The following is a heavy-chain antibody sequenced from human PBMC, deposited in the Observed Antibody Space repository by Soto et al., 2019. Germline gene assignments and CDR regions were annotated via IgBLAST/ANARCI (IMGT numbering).Heavy chain of an antibody. CDR2: IYYSGST. Sequence: TSETLSLPCTVSCGSISSGGYYWSWIRQHPGKGLEWIGYIYYSGSTYYNPSLKSRVTISVDTSKNQFSLRLSSVTAADTAVYYCARAERGRIAVAGKGIDPWGQGTLVTVSS. J-gene: IGHJ5*02. V-gene: IGHV4-31*03. CDR3: ARAERGRIAVAGKGIDP. CDR1: CGSISSGGYY. D-gene: IGHD6-19*01.